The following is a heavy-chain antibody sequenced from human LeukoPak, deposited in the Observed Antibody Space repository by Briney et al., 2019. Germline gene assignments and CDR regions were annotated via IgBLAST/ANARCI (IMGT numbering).Heavy chain of an antibody. CDR3: ARDLSKGSLWSGFNYYGMDV. D-gene: IGHD3-3*01. CDR2: ISSSGSTI. J-gene: IGHJ6*02. CDR1: GFTFSDYY. V-gene: IGHV3-11*01. Sequence: GGSLRLSCAASGFTFSDYYMSWIRQAPVKGLEWVSYISSSGSTIYYADSVKGRFTISRDNAKNSLYLQMNSLRAEDTAVYYCARDLSKGSLWSGFNYYGMDVWGQGTTVTVSS.